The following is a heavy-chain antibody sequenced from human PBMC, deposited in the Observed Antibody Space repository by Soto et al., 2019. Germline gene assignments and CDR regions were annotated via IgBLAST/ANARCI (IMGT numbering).Heavy chain of an antibody. CDR3: ARAQAAYRDYYYAMDV. CDR2: INPSGGST. V-gene: IGHV1-46*01. J-gene: IGHJ6*02. Sequence: GASVKVSCKASGYTFTSYYMHWVRQAPGQGLEWMGIINPSGGSTSYAQKFQGRVTMTRDTSTSTVYMELSSLRSEDTAVYYCARAQAAYRDYYYAMDVWGQGTTVTVSS. D-gene: IGHD1-1*01. CDR1: GYTFTSYY.